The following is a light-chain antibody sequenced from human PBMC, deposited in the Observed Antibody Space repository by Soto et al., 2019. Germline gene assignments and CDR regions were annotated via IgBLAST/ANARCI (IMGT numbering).Light chain of an antibody. CDR2: GAS. V-gene: IGKV3-20*01. Sequence: EIVLTQSPGTLSLSPGEIAALSFSASQSISSSFLAWYQHKPGQAPRLLIHGASSRATGIPDRFSGSGSGTDFTLTISRLDPEDFAVYYCQLYGSSLVTFGQGTKVDIK. CDR3: QLYGSSLVT. J-gene: IGKJ2*01. CDR1: QSISSSF.